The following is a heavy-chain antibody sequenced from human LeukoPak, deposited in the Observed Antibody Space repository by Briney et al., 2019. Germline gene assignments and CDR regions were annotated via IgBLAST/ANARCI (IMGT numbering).Heavy chain of an antibody. D-gene: IGHD4-17*01. CDR3: ATVSYGDRTHFDY. CDR1: GYTLTELS. V-gene: IGHV1-24*01. CDR2: FDPEDGET. Sequence: ASVKVSCKVSGYTLTELSMHWVRQAPGKGLEWMGGFDPEDGETIYAQKFQGRVTMTEDTPTDTAYMELSSLRSEDTAVYYCATVSYGDRTHFDYWGQGTLVTVSS. J-gene: IGHJ4*02.